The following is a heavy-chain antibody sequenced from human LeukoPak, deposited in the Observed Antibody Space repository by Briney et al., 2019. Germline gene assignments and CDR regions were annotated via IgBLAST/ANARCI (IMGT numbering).Heavy chain of an antibody. V-gene: IGHV1-46*01. D-gene: IGHD3-22*01. CDR3: ARSESYYYDSSGSQWFDP. J-gene: IGHJ5*02. Sequence: ASVKVSCKASGFTFTSYYMHWVRQAPGQGLEWMGIINPSGSYTSYAQKFQGRVTMTRDTSISTAYMELSSLRSEDTAVYYCARSESYYYDSSGSQWFDPWGQGTLVTVSS. CDR2: INPSGSYT. CDR1: GFTFTSYY.